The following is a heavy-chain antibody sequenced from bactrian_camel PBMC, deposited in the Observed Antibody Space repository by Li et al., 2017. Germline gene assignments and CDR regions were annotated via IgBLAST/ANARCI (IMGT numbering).Heavy chain of an antibody. CDR2: MYINGTT. Sequence: HVQLVESGGDSVQAGGSLKLSCAADRYIFSGCAVAWYRQTPGAKERELLSFMYINGTTTYADSAKGRFTISRDNNKNEHYLQMNSLKTEDTAVYYCVTECTRSGRWTRYWGQGTQVTVSS. D-gene: IGHD1*01. CDR1: RYIFSGCA. V-gene: IGHV3S9*01. CDR3: VTECTRSGRWTRY. J-gene: IGHJ4*01.